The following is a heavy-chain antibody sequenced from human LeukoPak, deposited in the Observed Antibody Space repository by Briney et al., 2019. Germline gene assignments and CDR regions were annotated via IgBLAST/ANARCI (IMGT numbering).Heavy chain of an antibody. CDR2: FDPEDGET. CDR3: ATGYYDSSGYQYYYYGMDV. D-gene: IGHD3-22*01. CDR1: GYTFTSYG. J-gene: IGHJ6*02. Sequence: ASVKVSCKASGYTFTSYGISWVRQAPGKGLEWMGGFDPEDGETIYAQKFQGRVTMTEDTSTDTAYMELSSLRSEDTAVYYCATGYYDSSGYQYYYYGMDVWGQGTTVTVSS. V-gene: IGHV1-24*01.